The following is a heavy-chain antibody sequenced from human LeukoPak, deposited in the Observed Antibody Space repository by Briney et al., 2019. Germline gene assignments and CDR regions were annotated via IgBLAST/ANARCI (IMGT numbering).Heavy chain of an antibody. CDR1: GFTFSSYE. J-gene: IGHJ4*02. CDR3: ARRVIAVGLDY. D-gene: IGHD6-19*01. CDR2: ISRSGSSI. Sequence: GGSLRLSCAASGFTFSSYEMNWVRQAPGKGLEWVSYISRSGSSIDYADSVKGRFTISRDNAKNSLYLQMNSLRAEDTAVYYCARRVIAVGLDYWGQGTLVTVSS. V-gene: IGHV3-48*03.